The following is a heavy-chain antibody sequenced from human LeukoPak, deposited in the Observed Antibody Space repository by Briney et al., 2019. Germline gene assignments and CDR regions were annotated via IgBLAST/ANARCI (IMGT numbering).Heavy chain of an antibody. CDR3: SRAEYSPGYYSYDYYYMDV. J-gene: IGHJ6*03. D-gene: IGHD6-6*01. V-gene: IGHV3-13*01. Sequence: PGGSLRLSCAASGFTFSSSDMHWVRHAPGKGLEWVSAIGTAGDTYYEVSVKGRFTISRDNAKNSLYLQMNSLRAEDTAVYFCSRAEYSPGYYSYDYYYMDVWGKGTTVTVSS. CDR1: GFTFSSSD. CDR2: IGTAGDT.